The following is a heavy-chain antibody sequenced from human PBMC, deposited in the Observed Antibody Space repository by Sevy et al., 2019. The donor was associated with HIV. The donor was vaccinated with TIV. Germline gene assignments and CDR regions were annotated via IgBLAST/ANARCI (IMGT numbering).Heavy chain of an antibody. D-gene: IGHD3-10*02. J-gene: IGHJ4*02. CDR2: FSFGCGKI. CDR1: GFTFRNYA. V-gene: IGHV3-23*01. Sequence: GGSLRLSCPASGFTFRNYAMSWVRQAPGKGLEWVSTFSFGCGKINYADSVKGRFTISRDDSKNTLYLQMNSLRAEDTAIYYCAREGCSKPHDYWGQGTLVTVSS. CDR3: AREGCSKPHDY.